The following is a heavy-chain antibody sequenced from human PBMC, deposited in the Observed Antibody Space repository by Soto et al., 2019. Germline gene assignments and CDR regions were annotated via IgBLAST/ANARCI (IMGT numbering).Heavy chain of an antibody. CDR3: ARDYSMIGVVPGY. V-gene: IGHV3-33*01. J-gene: IGHJ4*02. Sequence: GGSLRLSCAASGFTFSSYGMHWVRQAPGKGLEWVAVIWYDGSNKYYADSVKGRFTISRDNSNNTLYLQMNSLRAEDTAVYCCARDYSMIGVVPGYWGQGTLVTVSS. D-gene: IGHD3-22*01. CDR1: GFTFSSYG. CDR2: IWYDGSNK.